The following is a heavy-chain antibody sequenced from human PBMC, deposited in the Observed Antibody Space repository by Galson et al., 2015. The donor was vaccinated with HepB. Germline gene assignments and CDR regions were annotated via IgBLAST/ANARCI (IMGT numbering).Heavy chain of an antibody. CDR3: ARTSLPGIAAAQYNWFDP. D-gene: IGHD6-13*01. Sequence: ETLSLTCTVSGGSISSYYWSWIRQPPGKGLEWIGYIYYSGSTNYNPSLKSRVTISVDTSKNQFSLKLSSVTAADTAVYYCARTSLPGIAAAQYNWFDPWGQGTLVTVSS. V-gene: IGHV4-59*08. J-gene: IGHJ5*02. CDR1: GGSISSYY. CDR2: IYYSGST.